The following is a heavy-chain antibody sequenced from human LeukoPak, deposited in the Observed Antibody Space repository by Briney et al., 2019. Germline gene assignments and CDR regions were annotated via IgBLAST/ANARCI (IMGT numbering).Heavy chain of an antibody. J-gene: IGHJ4*02. CDR3: AREQTYYDFWSGYYGFDY. D-gene: IGHD3-3*01. Sequence: GASVKVSCKASGYTFTSYYMHWVRQAPGQGLEWMGIINPSGGSTSYAQKFQGRVTMTRDTSTSTVYMELSSLRSEDTAVYYCAREQTYYDFWSGYYGFDYWGQGTLVTVSS. CDR2: INPSGGST. V-gene: IGHV1-46*01. CDR1: GYTFTSYY.